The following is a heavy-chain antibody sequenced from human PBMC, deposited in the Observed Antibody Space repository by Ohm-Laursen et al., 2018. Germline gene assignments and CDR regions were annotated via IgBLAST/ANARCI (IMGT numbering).Heavy chain of an antibody. J-gene: IGHJ4*02. CDR2: INPNSGGP. Sequence: ASVKVSCKASGYTFTSYYMHWVRQAPGQGLEWMGWINPNSGGPNYAQKFQGRVTMTRDTSISTAYMELSRLRSDDTAVYYCARGKEGPDYYDSSGYYYGYWGQGTLVTVSS. CDR1: GYTFTSYY. V-gene: IGHV1-2*02. CDR3: ARGKEGPDYYDSSGYYYGY. D-gene: IGHD3-22*01.